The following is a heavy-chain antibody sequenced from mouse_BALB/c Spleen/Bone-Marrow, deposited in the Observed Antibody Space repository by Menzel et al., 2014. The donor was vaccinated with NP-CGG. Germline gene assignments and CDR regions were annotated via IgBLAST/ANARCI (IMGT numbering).Heavy chain of an antibody. CDR2: INSNGGST. Sequence: EVQRVESGGGLVKLGGSLKLSCAASGFTFSSYYMSWVRQPPEKRLALVTAINSNGGSTYYPDTVKGRFTISRDNAKNTLYLQMSSLKSEDTALYYCARLGNDDAMDYWGQGTSVTVSS. CDR3: ARLGNDDAMDY. CDR1: GFTFSSYY. D-gene: IGHD2-12*01. J-gene: IGHJ4*01. V-gene: IGHV5-6-2*01.